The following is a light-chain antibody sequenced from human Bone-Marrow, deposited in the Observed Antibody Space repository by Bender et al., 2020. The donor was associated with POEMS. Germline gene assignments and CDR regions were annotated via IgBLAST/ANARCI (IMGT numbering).Light chain of an antibody. J-gene: IGLJ3*02. CDR3: CSYAGSATWV. Sequence: QSALTQPPSASGSLGQSVTISCTGTSSDVAAYNFVSWYQQHPGKAPKLLIHGVDKRPSGVPDRFSGSKSGYTASLTVSGLQAEDEADYYCCSYAGSATWVFGGGTKLTVL. CDR1: SSDVAAYNF. V-gene: IGLV2-8*01. CDR2: GVD.